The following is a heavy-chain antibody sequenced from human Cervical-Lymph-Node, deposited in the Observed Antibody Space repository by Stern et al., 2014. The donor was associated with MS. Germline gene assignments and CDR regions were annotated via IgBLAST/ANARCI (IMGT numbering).Heavy chain of an antibody. D-gene: IGHD6-13*01. CDR3: ASAYSSSHYYFDY. V-gene: IGHV3-33*01. CDR2: IVYGCSNP. Sequence: QVQLVESGGGVVQPGRSLRLSCAASGFSFSRYAMHWVRQAPGKGLAWVALIVYGCSNPYYADSGTGRFTISRDNFKNTLYLQMNSRRAEDTAVYYCASAYSSSHYYFDYWGQGTLVTVSS. CDR1: GFSFSRYA. J-gene: IGHJ4*02.